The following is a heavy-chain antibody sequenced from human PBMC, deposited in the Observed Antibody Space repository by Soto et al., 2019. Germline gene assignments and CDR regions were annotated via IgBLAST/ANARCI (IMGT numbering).Heavy chain of an antibody. CDR1: GGSISSYY. CDR3: ARGDYDFWIGFDY. CDR2: IYYSGST. Sequence: SETLSLTCTVSGGSISSYYWSWIRQPPGKGLEWIGYIYYSGSTNYNPSLKSRVTISVDTSKNQFSLKLSSMTAADTAVYYCARGDYDFWIGFDYWGQGTLVTVS. J-gene: IGHJ4*02. V-gene: IGHV4-59*01. D-gene: IGHD3-3*01.